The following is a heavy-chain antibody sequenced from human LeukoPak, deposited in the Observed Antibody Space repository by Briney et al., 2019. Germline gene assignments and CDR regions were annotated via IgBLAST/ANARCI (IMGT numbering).Heavy chain of an antibody. CDR3: ARCGYSDGWSCDH. CDR2: INTGNGNT. CDR1: GYTFTNHS. J-gene: IGHJ5*02. D-gene: IGHD5-18*01. V-gene: IGHV1-3*04. Sequence: ASVKVSCKASGYTFTNHSMHWVRQAPGQRLEWMGWINTGNGNTKYPQKFQGRVTVTRDTSASTAYMELSSLRSEDTAVYYCARCGYSDGWSCDHWGQGTLVTVSS.